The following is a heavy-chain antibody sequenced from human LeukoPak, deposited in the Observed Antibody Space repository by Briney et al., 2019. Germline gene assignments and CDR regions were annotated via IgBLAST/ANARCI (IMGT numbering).Heavy chain of an antibody. Sequence: PGGSLRLSCAASGFTFTNNAMSWVRQAPGKGLEWVSFLTGDRGSTYYADFVKGRFTISRDNSKNTLSLQMNSLRAEDTAIYYCAKDAVAPGSGGDYFDYWGQGTLVTVSS. CDR2: LTGDRGST. J-gene: IGHJ4*02. V-gene: IGHV3-23*01. CDR3: AKDAVAPGSGGDYFDY. CDR1: GFTFTNNA. D-gene: IGHD3-10*01.